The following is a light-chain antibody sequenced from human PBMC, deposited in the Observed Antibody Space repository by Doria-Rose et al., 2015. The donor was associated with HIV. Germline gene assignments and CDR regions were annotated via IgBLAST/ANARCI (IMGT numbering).Light chain of an antibody. J-gene: IGKJ5*01. Sequence: TQSPGTLSLSPGERAALSCRASQRVKSSYLAWYQQKPRQAPSLLIYDASTRATGVPDRFSGSGSGTDFTLTISRLEPEDVAVYYCQQYGTSRGTFGQGTRLEIK. CDR2: DAS. CDR3: QQYGTSRGT. CDR1: QRVKSSY. V-gene: IGKV3-20*01.